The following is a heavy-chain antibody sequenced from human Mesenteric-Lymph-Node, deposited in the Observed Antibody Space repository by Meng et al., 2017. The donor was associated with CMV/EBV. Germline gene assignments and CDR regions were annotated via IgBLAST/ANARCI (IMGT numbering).Heavy chain of an antibody. CDR2: INPNSGGT. D-gene: IGHD2-15*01. J-gene: IGHJ4*02. Sequence: ASVKVSCKTSGYTFTVYYMYWVRQAPGQGLEWMGWINPNSGGTNYAQKFQGRVTMTRDTSISTAYMELSRLRSDDTAVYYCASIHCSGGSCYDYWGQGTLVTVSS. V-gene: IGHV1-2*02. CDR3: ASIHCSGGSCYDY. CDR1: GYTFTVYY.